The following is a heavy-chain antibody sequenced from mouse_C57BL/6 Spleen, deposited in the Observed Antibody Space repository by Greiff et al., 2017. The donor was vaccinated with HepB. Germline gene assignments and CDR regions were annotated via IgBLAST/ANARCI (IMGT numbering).Heavy chain of an antibody. J-gene: IGHJ3*01. D-gene: IGHD1-1*01. CDR1: YFAFTASD. V-gene: IGHV1-49*01. CDR2: FTPYSGTT. CDR3: AREGPYYCLAY. Sequence: VLESGAELVKPGSSVKLSCKDSYFAFTASDMHWVKQRPGHGLEWIGSFTPYSGTTEYSENFKGKATLTANTSSSTAYMELSSLTSEDSAVYYCAREGPYYCLAYWGQGTMVTVSA.